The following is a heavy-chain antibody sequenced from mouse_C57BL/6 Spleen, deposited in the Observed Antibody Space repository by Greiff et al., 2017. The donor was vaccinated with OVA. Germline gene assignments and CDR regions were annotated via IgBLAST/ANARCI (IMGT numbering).Heavy chain of an antibody. J-gene: IGHJ3*01. Sequence: VQLQQPGAELVKPGASVKLSCKASGYTFTSYWMQWVKQRPGQGLEWIGELDPSDSSTNYNQKFKGKATLTVDKSSSPAYMQLSSLTSEDSAVYYCARGTGGAYWGQGTLVTVSA. D-gene: IGHD3-3*01. CDR3: ARGTGGAY. CDR1: GYTFTSYW. CDR2: LDPSDSST. V-gene: IGHV1-50*01.